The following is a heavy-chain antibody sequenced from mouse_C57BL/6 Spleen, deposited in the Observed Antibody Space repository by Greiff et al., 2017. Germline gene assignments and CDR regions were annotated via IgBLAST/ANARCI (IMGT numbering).Heavy chain of an antibody. J-gene: IGHJ1*03. CDR2: INPNNGGN. D-gene: IGHD2-4*01. Sequence: EVQLQQSGPELVKPGASVKMSCKASGYTFTDYNMHWVKQSNGKSLEWIGYINPNNGGNSYNQKFKGKATLTVNKSSSTAYMELRSLTSEDSAVYYCARSGDIDYDWYFDVWGTGTTVTGSS. CDR1: GYTFTDYN. V-gene: IGHV1-22*01. CDR3: ARSGDIDYDWYFDV.